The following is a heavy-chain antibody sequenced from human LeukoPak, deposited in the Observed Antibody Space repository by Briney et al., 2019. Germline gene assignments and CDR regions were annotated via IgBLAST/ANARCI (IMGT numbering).Heavy chain of an antibody. D-gene: IGHD2-21*02. CDR1: GYSFTSYW. Sequence: GESLKISCKGSGYSFTSYWIGWVRQMPGKGLEWMGIIYPGDSYTSYSASFQGQVTISADKSISTAYLQCNSLKAQDTARYYCARVVTAADWYFDLWGRGTLVTVSS. V-gene: IGHV5-51*01. CDR2: IYPGDSYT. J-gene: IGHJ2*01. CDR3: ARVVTAADWYFDL.